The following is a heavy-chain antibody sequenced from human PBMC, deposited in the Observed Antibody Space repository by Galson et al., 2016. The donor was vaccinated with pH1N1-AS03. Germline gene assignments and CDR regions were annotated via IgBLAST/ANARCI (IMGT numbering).Heavy chain of an antibody. CDR1: GYTFTSFTNEY. J-gene: IGHJ4*02. V-gene: IGHV1-2*02. D-gene: IGHD1-14*01. CDR2: INPNSGGT. CDR3: AITALADLEFDY. Sequence: SVKVSCKASGYTFTSFTNEYVHWVRQAPGQGLEWMGWINPNSGGTNYAQKFQGRVTMTRDTSISTDYMELSRLRSDDTAVYYCAITALADLEFDYWGQGPLVTVSS.